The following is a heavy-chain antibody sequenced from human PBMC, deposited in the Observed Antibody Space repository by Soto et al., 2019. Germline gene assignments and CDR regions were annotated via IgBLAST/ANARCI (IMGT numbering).Heavy chain of an antibody. Sequence: GASVKVSCKASGGTFTDSTINWVRQAPGQRLEWMGGIIPMFDTANYAEKFQGRVTITAYESTSTSFMEVSSLRSEDTAVYYCARNGTLTGYSYGMDVWGQGTMVTVSS. CDR3: ARNGTLTGYSYGMDV. V-gene: IGHV1-69*13. CDR1: GGTFTDST. J-gene: IGHJ6*02. CDR2: IIPMFDTA. D-gene: IGHD2-8*01.